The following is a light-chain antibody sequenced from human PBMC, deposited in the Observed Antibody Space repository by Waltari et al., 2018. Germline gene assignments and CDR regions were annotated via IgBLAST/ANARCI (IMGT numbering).Light chain of an antibody. CDR2: AAS. CDR1: QTISTY. Sequence: DIQMTQSPSSLSASVGDRVTITCRASQTISTYLNWYQQKPGKAPKLLMFAASTLQSGVPSRFSGSGSGKDFTLTISSLQPEDFATYYCQQSYNNPYTFGQGTKLEIK. V-gene: IGKV1-39*01. J-gene: IGKJ2*01. CDR3: QQSYNNPYT.